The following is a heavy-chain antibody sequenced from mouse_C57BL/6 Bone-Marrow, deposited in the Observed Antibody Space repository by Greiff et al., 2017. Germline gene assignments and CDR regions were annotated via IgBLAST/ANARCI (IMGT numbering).Heavy chain of an antibody. J-gene: IGHJ2*01. D-gene: IGHD1-1*01. V-gene: IGHV14-4*01. Sequence: VQLQQSGAELVRPGASVKLSCTASGFNIKDDYMHWVKQRPEQGLEWIGWIDPENGDTEYASKFQGKGTITADTSSNTAYLQLSSLTSEDTAVYYCTTGYCGSSYSYWGRDSTLAVSS. CDR1: GFNIKDDY. CDR3: TTGYCGSSYSY. CDR2: IDPENGDT.